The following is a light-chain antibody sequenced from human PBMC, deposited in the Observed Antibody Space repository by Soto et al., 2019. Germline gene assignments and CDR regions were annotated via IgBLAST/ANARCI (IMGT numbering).Light chain of an antibody. Sequence: DIQMTQSPSSLSASVGDRVTITCQASQDISDYLNWYQQKPGKAPKLLIYDASILETGVPSRFSGSGSGTEFTLTISSMQPDDLATYYCQQYHGFSRTFGQGTKVDNK. J-gene: IGKJ1*01. V-gene: IGKV1-33*01. CDR2: DAS. CDR3: QQYHGFSRT. CDR1: QDISDY.